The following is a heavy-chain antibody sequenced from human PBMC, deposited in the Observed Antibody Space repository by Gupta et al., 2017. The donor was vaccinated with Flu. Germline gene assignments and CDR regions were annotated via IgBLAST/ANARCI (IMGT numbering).Heavy chain of an antibody. CDR2: IYYSGST. J-gene: IGHJ4*02. CDR3: ARAVRQGYGNDHFDY. V-gene: IGHV4-31*11. Sequence: QVQLQESGPGLVKPSQTLSLTCAVSGGSISSGGYYWSWIRQHPGKGLEWIGYIYYSGSTYYNPSLKSRVTISVETSNNKFSLKMGSVTAAETAVYYCARAVRQGYGNDHFDYWGQGTMVTVSS. D-gene: IGHD1-1*01. CDR1: GGSISSGGYY.